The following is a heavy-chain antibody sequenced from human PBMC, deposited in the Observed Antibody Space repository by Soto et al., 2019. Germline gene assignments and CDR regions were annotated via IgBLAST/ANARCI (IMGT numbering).Heavy chain of an antibody. Sequence: GGSLRLSCAASGFTFSSYAMSWVRQAPGKGLEWVSAISGSGGSTYYADSVKGRFTISRDNSKNTLYLQMNSLRAEDTAVYYCAKDGYQLLLPPVYFQHWGQGTLVTVSS. D-gene: IGHD2-2*01. V-gene: IGHV3-23*01. CDR3: AKDGYQLLLPPVYFQH. J-gene: IGHJ1*01. CDR2: ISGSGGST. CDR1: GFTFSSYA.